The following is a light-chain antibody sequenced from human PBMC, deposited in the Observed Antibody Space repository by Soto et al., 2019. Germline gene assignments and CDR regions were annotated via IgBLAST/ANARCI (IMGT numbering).Light chain of an antibody. Sequence: EIVLTQSPGTLSLSPGERVTLSCRASQSVGSSHLAWYQQKPGQAPSLLMYGASSRATGIPDRFSGSGSGTDFTLTISRLEPEDFAVYYCQQYGSAPWTFGQGTKVEIK. CDR1: QSVGSSH. V-gene: IGKV3-20*01. J-gene: IGKJ1*01. CDR2: GAS. CDR3: QQYGSAPWT.